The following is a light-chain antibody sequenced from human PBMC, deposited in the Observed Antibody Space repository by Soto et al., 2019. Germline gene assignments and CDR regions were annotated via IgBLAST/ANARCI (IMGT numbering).Light chain of an antibody. CDR3: QQAASFPFT. V-gene: IGKV1-12*02. CDR1: QPIKTC. Sequence: DIQLTQSPASVSAAVGDRINISCRASQPIKTCLAWYQQKPGKGPKLLNYTASTLETGVPSRFSGSGSGTDFTLTISSLQPEDAAIYSCQQAASFPFTFGPGAKV. CDR2: TAS. J-gene: IGKJ3*01.